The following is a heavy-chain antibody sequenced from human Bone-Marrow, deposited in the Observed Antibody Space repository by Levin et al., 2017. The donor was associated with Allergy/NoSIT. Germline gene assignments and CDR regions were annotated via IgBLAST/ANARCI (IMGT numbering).Heavy chain of an antibody. D-gene: IGHD2-15*01. CDR1: GGSISSYY. Sequence: SETLSLTCTVPGGSISSYYWTWIRQPPGKGLEWIGYVYYIGSANYKPSLKSRVTISLDTFKNQVSLNLSSVTAADTAVYYCASGICVEVYWYFDLWGRGTLVTVSS. CDR2: VYYIGSA. V-gene: IGHV4-59*01. J-gene: IGHJ2*01. CDR3: ASGICVEVYWYFDL.